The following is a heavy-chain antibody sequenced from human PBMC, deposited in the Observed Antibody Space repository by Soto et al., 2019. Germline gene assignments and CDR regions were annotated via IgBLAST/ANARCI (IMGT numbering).Heavy chain of an antibody. CDR1: GGSFSGYY. V-gene: IGHV4-34*01. CDR3: ARGVGDTRLLGY. D-gene: IGHD3-10*01. J-gene: IGHJ4*02. CDR2: INHSGST. Sequence: QVQLQQWGAGLLKPSETLSLTCAVYGGSFSGYYWSWIRQPPGKGLEWIGEINHSGSTNYNPSLKSRVTISVDTSKNQFSLNLSSVTAADTAVYYCARGVGDTRLLGYWGQGTLVTVSS.